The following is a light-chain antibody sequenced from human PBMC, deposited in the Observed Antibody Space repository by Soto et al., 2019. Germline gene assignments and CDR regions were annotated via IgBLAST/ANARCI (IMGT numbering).Light chain of an antibody. CDR1: SSDVGGYNY. CDR3: SSYAGSNSYV. J-gene: IGLJ1*01. V-gene: IGLV2-8*01. CDR2: EVS. Sequence: QSVLTQPPSASGSPVQAVTISFTGTSSDVGGYNYVSWYQQHPGKAPKLIIYEVSKRPSGVPDRFAGSKSGITASLTVSGLQAEDEADYYCSSYAGSNSYVFGTGTKVTVL.